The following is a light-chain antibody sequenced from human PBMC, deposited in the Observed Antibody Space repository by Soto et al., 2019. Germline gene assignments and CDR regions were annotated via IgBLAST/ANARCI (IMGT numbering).Light chain of an antibody. J-gene: IGLJ1*01. V-gene: IGLV1-44*01. Sequence: QSVLTQPPSASGTPGQRVTISCSGSSSNIGSNTVNWYQQLPGTAPKLLNYSNNQRPSGVPDRFSGSKSGTSTSLAISGPQSEDEADYYCAAWDDSLNGLYVFGTGTKVTVL. CDR1: SSNIGSNT. CDR2: SNN. CDR3: AAWDDSLNGLYV.